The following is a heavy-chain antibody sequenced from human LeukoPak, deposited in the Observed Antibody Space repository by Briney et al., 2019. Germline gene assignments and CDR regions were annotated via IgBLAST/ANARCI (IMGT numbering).Heavy chain of an antibody. V-gene: IGHV4-4*07. J-gene: IGHJ6*03. CDR3: ARGYMDV. CDR1: GGSISSYY. CDR2: TYTSGST. Sequence: PSETLSLTCTVSGGSISSYYWRWIRQPAGRGLEWIGRTYTSGSTNYNPSLKSRVTISVDTSKSQCCLKLSSVTAADTAVYYCARGYMDVWGKGTTVTVSS.